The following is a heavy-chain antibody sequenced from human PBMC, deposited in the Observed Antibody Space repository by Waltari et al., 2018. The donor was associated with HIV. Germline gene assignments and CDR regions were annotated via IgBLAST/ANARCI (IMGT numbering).Heavy chain of an antibody. J-gene: IGHJ4*02. CDR3: TIGGGGGRPGGS. CDR2: VDPQDGSS. V-gene: IGHV1-69-2*01. Sequence: EVQLLQSGPAVRKPGATVKISCKVSGYTLTDYYMHWVQQAPGKGLKWMGLVDPQDGSSMFAQNFQGRVTITADTSTDTAYMELRSLRSEDTAKYYCTIGGGGGRPGGSWGQGTLVTVSS. D-gene: IGHD2-21*01. CDR1: GYTLTDYY.